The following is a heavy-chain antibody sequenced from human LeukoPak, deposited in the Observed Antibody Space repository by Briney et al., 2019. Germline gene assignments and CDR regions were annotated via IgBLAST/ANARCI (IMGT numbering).Heavy chain of an antibody. Sequence: SETLSLTCTVSGGSISSSSYYWGWIRQPPGKGLEWIGSIYYSGSTYYNPSLKSRVTISVDTSKNQFSLKLSSVTAADTAVYYCARRGPKGGYYDSSGSFDYWGQGTLVTVSS. CDR3: ARRGPKGGYYDSSGSFDY. CDR2: IYYSGST. J-gene: IGHJ4*02. V-gene: IGHV4-39*01. CDR1: GGSISSSSYY. D-gene: IGHD3-22*01.